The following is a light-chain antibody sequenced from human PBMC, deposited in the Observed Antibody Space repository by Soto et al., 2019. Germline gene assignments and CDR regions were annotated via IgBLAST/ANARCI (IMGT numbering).Light chain of an antibody. CDR2: SDD. Sequence: QSVLTQPPSASGTPGQRVTISCSGSSSNVGSNTVSWYQQLPGTAPNVLIYSDDQRPSGVPDRCSGARSGSSASLAISGLQSGDEADYYCASWEDSLNGWVIGGGTKLTVL. CDR3: ASWEDSLNGWV. V-gene: IGLV1-44*01. CDR1: SSNVGSNT. J-gene: IGLJ3*02.